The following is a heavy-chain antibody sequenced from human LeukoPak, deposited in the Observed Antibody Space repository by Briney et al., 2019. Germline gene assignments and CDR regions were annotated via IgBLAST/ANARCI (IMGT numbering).Heavy chain of an antibody. J-gene: IGHJ6*03. CDR3: ATDGQITIFGVVPSYYMDV. CDR2: INPNSGGT. Sequence: ASVKVSCKASGYTFTGYYMHWVRQAPGQGLEWMGRINPNSGGTNYAQKFQGRVTMTRDTSISTAYMELSRLRSDDTAVYYCATDGQITIFGVVPSYYMDVWGKGTTVTVSS. CDR1: GYTFTGYY. V-gene: IGHV1-2*06. D-gene: IGHD3-3*01.